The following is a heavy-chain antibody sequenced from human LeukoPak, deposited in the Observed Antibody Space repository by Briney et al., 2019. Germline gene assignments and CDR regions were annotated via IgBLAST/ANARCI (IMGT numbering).Heavy chain of an antibody. CDR2: ISYDGSNK. V-gene: IGHV3-30-3*01. D-gene: IGHD3-22*01. J-gene: IGHJ5*02. CDR3: ARENGPNFYDSSGYKTA. CDR1: GFTFSSYA. Sequence: GGSLRLSCAASGFTFSSYAMHWVRQAPGKGLEWVVVISYDGSNKYYADSVKGRFTISRDNSKNTLYLQMNSLRAEDTAVYYCARENGPNFYDSSGYKTAWGQGTLVTVSS.